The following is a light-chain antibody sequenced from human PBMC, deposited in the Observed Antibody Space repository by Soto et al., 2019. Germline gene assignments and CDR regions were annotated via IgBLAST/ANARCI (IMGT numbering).Light chain of an antibody. CDR3: QQNYRTPLT. CDR1: QSINIY. Sequence: DIQMTQSPSSLSASVGDRVTIACRASQSINIYLSWYQQEPGKAPKLLMYDASSLQSGVPSRFNGSGSGTHFNLTISSLQREDFATYYCQQNYRTPLTFGGGTKVEIK. V-gene: IGKV1-39*01. CDR2: DAS. J-gene: IGKJ4*01.